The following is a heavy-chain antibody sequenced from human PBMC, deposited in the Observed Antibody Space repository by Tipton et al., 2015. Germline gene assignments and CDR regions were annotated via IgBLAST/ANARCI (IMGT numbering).Heavy chain of an antibody. CDR1: GASISSGYY. D-gene: IGHD3-9*01. CDR3: ACQDYDILTRDYQTVDY. V-gene: IGHV4-38-2*02. J-gene: IGHJ4*02. Sequence: TLSLTCTVSGASISSGYYWAWIRQPPGKGLEWIGSLYFSGTTYYNPSLKSRVTISIDRFKNQFSLKLSSVTAADTAVYYCACQDYDILTRDYQTVDYWGQGTLVTVSS. CDR2: LYFSGTT.